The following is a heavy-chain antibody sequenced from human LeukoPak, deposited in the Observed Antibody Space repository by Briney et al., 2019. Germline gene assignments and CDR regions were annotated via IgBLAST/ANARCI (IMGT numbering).Heavy chain of an antibody. V-gene: IGHV7-4-1*02. D-gene: IGHD6-19*01. Sequence: ATVKVSCKASGYTFTSYAMNWVRQAPGQGLEWMGGVNTNTGNATYAQDFTGRFVFSLDTSVSTTYLQISSLKAEDTAVYYCAREKLYTKHSDGWSLYYWGQGTLVTVSS. CDR1: GYTFTSYA. CDR2: VNTNTGNA. CDR3: AREKLYTKHSDGWSLYY. J-gene: IGHJ4*02.